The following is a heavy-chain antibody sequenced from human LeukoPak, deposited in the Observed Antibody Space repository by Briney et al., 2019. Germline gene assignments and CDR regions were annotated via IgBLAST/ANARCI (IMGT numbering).Heavy chain of an antibody. J-gene: IGHJ4*02. V-gene: IGHV3-23*01. CDR2: ISGSGGST. Sequence: GGSLRLSCAASGFTFSSYAMSWVRQAPGKGLEWVSAISGSGGSTYYADSVRGRFTISRDNSKNTLYLQINSLRAEDTAVYYCAKGNDFWSGYIDYWGQGTLVTVSS. CDR3: AKGNDFWSGYIDY. CDR1: GFTFSSYA. D-gene: IGHD3-3*01.